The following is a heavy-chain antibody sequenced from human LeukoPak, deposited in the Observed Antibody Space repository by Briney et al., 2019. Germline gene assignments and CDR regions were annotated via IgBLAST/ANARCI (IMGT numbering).Heavy chain of an antibody. Sequence: SVKVSCKASGGTFSSYTISWVRQAPGQGLEWMGGIIPIFGTANYAQKFQGRVTITADESTSTAYMELSSLRSEDTAVYYCASAPYYYDSSGYPYYYYHYMDVWGKGTTVTISS. CDR3: ASAPYYYDSSGYPYYYYHYMDV. J-gene: IGHJ6*03. V-gene: IGHV1-69*13. D-gene: IGHD3-22*01. CDR2: IIPIFGTA. CDR1: GGTFSSYT.